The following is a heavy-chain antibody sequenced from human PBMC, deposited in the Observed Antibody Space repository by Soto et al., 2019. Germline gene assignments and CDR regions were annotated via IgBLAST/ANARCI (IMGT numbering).Heavy chain of an antibody. CDR3: ARESITMVRGVISHSWFDH. Sequence: ASVKVSCKASGYSFTSYGISWVRQVPGQGLEWMGWVSGYNVDTIYVQKLQGRVTMTTDTSTSTAYMELRSLTSDDTAVYYCARESITMVRGVISHSWFDHWGQGTLVTVCS. CDR2: VSGYNVDT. CDR1: GYSFTSYG. D-gene: IGHD3-10*01. V-gene: IGHV1-18*01. J-gene: IGHJ5*02.